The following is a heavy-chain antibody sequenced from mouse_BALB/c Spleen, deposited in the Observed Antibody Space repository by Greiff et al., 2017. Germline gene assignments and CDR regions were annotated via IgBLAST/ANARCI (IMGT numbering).Heavy chain of an antibody. D-gene: IGHD2-4*01. CDR3: ARGRYDYDAWFAY. CDR2: ISSGGST. CDR1: GFTFSSYA. V-gene: IGHV5-6-5*01. J-gene: IGHJ3*01. Sequence: EVMLVESGGGLVKPGGSLKLSCAASGFTFSSYAMSWVRQTPEKRLEWVASISSGGSTYYPDSVKGRFTISRDNARNIMYLQMSSLRSEDTAMYYCARGRYDYDAWFAYWGQGTLVTVSA.